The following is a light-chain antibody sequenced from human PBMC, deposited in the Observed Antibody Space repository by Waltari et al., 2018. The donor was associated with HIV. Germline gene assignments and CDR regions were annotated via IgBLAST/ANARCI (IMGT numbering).Light chain of an antibody. CDR3: SSHAGSKVV. V-gene: IGLV2-8*01. Sequence: QSALTQPPSASGSPGQSVTLSCPGTSSDVGGYNYVSWHQQHPGKAPKLMIYDVIKRPSGVPDRFFGSKSGNTASLTVSGLQPEDEADYYCSSHAGSKVVFGGGTRLTVL. CDR1: SSDVGGYNY. J-gene: IGLJ2*01. CDR2: DVI.